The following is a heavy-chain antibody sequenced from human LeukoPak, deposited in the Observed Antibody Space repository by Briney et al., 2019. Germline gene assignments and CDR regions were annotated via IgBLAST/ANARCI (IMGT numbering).Heavy chain of an antibody. Sequence: PGGSLRLSCAASGFTFSSYSMNWVRQAPGKGLEWVSSISSSSSYIYYADSVKGRFTISRDNAKNSLYLQMNSLRAEDTAVYYCAKDDGRSKQLGYGHFDYWGQGTLVTVSS. CDR1: GFTFSSYS. CDR2: ISSSSSYI. D-gene: IGHD1-26*01. CDR3: AKDDGRSKQLGYGHFDY. V-gene: IGHV3-21*04. J-gene: IGHJ4*02.